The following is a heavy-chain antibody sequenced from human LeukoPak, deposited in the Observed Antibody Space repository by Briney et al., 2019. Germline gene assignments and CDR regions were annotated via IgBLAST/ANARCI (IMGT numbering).Heavy chain of an antibody. CDR2: MNPNSGNT. CDR1: GYTFTSYD. D-gene: IGHD3-3*01. CDR3: ARTSRITIFGEVTNYGRGVFDY. V-gene: IGHV1-8*01. J-gene: IGHJ4*02. Sequence: ASVKVSCKASGYTFTSYDINWVRQATGQGLEWMGWMNPNSGNTDYAQKLQGRVTMTTDTSTSTAYMELRSLRSDDTAVYYCARTSRITIFGEVTNYGRGVFDYWGQGTLVTVSS.